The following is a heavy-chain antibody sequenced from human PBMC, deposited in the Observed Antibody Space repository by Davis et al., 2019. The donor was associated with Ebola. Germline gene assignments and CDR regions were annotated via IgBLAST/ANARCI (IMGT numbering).Heavy chain of an antibody. CDR3: AADLRIAATPYSIYYYYMDV. CDR2: INPNSGGT. CDR1: GYTFTSYY. J-gene: IGHJ6*03. D-gene: IGHD6-13*01. V-gene: IGHV1-2*02. Sequence: ASVKVSCKASGYTFTSYYMHWVRQAPGQGLEWMGWINPNSGGTNYAQKFQGRVTMTRDTSISTAYMELSRLRSDDTAVYYCAADLRIAATPYSIYYYYMDVWGKGTTVTVSS.